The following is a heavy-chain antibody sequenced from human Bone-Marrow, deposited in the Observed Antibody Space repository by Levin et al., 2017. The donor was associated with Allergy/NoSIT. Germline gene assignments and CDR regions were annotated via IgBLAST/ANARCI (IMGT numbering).Heavy chain of an antibody. J-gene: IGHJ4*02. CDR1: GFSFSAFG. CDR3: AKDGYDSSGNYFDL. CDR2: IFYDGSKK. V-gene: IGHV3-30*18. Sequence: GGSLRLSCAASGFSFSAFGMHWVRQAPGKGLEWVANIFYDGSKKFYVDSVKGRFTISRDNSKKTLYLHMNSLTADDTAVYHCAKDGYDSSGNYFDLWGQGTLVTVSS. D-gene: IGHD3-22*01.